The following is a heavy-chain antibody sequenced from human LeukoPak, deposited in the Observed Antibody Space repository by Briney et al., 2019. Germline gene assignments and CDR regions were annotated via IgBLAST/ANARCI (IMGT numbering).Heavy chain of an antibody. Sequence: SQTLSLTFAISGDSVSINSAAWNWIRQSPSRGLEWLGRTYYRTKWYDDYAVSVKSRMTINADTSKNQFSLRLNSVTPEDTAVYYCARGGSGTTVSLFAYWGQGTLVTVSS. D-gene: IGHD1-1*01. CDR1: GDSVSINSAA. V-gene: IGHV6-1*01. J-gene: IGHJ4*02. CDR3: ARGGSGTTVSLFAY. CDR2: TYYRTKWYD.